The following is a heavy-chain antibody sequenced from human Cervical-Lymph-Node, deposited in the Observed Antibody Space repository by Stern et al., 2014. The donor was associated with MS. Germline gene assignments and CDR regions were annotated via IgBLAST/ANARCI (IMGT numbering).Heavy chain of an antibody. CDR2: ISYDGRDK. CDR3: AKGGSGSYLD. CDR1: GFGFRRYA. V-gene: IGHV3-30*04. D-gene: IGHD1-26*01. J-gene: IGHJ4*02. Sequence: VQLVESGGGVVQPGRSLRLSCAASGFGFRRYALHWVRQAPGKGLEWVALISYDGRDKYYTDSVKGRFTVSRDNSNNTVDLEMSSLRLEDTAVYYCAKGGSGSYLDWGQGSLVTVSS.